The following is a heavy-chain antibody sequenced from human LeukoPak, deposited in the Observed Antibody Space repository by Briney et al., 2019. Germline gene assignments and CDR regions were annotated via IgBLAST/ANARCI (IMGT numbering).Heavy chain of an antibody. D-gene: IGHD1-26*01. CDR2: IYYSGST. CDR1: GGSISSYY. J-gene: IGHJ6*02. Sequence: PSETLSLTCTVSGGSISSYYWSWIRQPPGKGLEWIGYIYYSGSTNYNPSLKSRVTISVDTSKNQFSLKLSSVTAADTAVYYCARDPWGATKDYYYGMDVWGQGTTVTVSS. V-gene: IGHV4-59*01. CDR3: ARDPWGATKDYYYGMDV.